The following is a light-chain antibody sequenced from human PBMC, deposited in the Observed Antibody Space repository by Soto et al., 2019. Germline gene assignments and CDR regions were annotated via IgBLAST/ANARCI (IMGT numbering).Light chain of an antibody. CDR1: SSNIGAGYD. J-gene: IGLJ2*01. CDR2: GNS. V-gene: IGLV1-40*01. CDR3: QSYDSSLSGYVV. Sequence: QSVLTQPPSVSGAPGQRVTISCTGSSSNIGAGYDVHWYQQLPGTAPKLLIYGNSNRPSAVPDRFSGSKSGTSASLAITGLQAEDEADYSCQSYDSSLSGYVVFGGGTKLTVL.